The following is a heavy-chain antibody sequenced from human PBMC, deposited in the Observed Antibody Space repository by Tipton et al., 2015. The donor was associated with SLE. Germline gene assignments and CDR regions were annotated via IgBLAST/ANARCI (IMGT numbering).Heavy chain of an antibody. V-gene: IGHV4-39*01. Sequence: LRLSCTVSGGSISSSSYYWGWIRQPPGKGLEWIGSIYYSGSTYYNPSLKSRVTISVDTSKNQFSLKLSSVTAADTAVYYCARHASFTFLGAFDVWGQGTMITVSS. CDR3: ARHASFTFLGAFDV. J-gene: IGHJ3*01. D-gene: IGHD2/OR15-2a*01. CDR2: IYYSGST. CDR1: GGSISSSSYY.